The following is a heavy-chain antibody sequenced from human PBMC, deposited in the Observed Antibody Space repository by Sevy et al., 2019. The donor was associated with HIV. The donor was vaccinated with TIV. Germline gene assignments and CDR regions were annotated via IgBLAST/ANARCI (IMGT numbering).Heavy chain of an antibody. CDR2: IRGNSDTI. CDR3: ARIDSTAYIPGYFDY. D-gene: IGHD6-25*01. J-gene: IGHJ4*02. V-gene: IGHV3-48*01. CDR1: GFSFSTYT. Sequence: GGSLRLSCAASGFSFSTYTMNWVRQAPGKGLEWISYIRGNSDTIYYADSVKGRFTISRDNAKSSLYLQMDNLRAEDTAVYYCARIDSTAYIPGYFDYWGQGALVTVSS.